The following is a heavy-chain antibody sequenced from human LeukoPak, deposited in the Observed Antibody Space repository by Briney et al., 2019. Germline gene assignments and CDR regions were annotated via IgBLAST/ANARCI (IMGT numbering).Heavy chain of an antibody. J-gene: IGHJ3*02. CDR2: IYTSGST. Sequence: SETLSLTCTVSGGSISSYYWSWIRQPAGKGLEWIGRIYTSGSTNYNPSLKSRVTMSVDTSKNQFSLKLSSVTAADTAVYYCARDLYYYGSGTNDAFDIWGQGTMVTVSS. D-gene: IGHD3-10*01. CDR1: GGSISSYY. CDR3: ARDLYYYGSGTNDAFDI. V-gene: IGHV4-4*07.